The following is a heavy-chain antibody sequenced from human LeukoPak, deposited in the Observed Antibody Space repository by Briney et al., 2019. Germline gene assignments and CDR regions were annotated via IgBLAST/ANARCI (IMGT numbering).Heavy chain of an antibody. V-gene: IGHV3-7*03. CDR3: ARERRTFDY. Sequence: GGSLRLSCEGSAFIFSGHWMNWVRQTPGKGLEWVASIKEDGSVRQYVDSVKGRFSISRDNTKGSLFLQLNSLRAEDTAVYYCARERRTFDYWGQGILVTVSS. CDR2: IKEDGSVR. CDR1: AFIFSGHW. J-gene: IGHJ4*02.